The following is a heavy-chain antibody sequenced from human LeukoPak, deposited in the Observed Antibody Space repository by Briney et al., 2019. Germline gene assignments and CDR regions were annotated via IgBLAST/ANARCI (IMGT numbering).Heavy chain of an antibody. CDR1: GYTFTGYY. D-gene: IGHD3-3*01. CDR2: INPNSGGT. Sequence: ASVKVSCKASGYTFTGYYMHWVRQAPGQGLEWMGWINPNSGGTNYAQKFQGRVTMTRDTSISTAYMEPSRLRSDDTAVYYCARDSELYYDFWSGYPSPGYFDYWGQGTLVTVSS. CDR3: ARDSELYYDFWSGYPSPGYFDY. J-gene: IGHJ4*02. V-gene: IGHV1-2*02.